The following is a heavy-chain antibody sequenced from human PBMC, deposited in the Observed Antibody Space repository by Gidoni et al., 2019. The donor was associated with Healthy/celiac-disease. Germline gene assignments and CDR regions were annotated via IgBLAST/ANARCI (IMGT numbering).Heavy chain of an antibody. J-gene: IGHJ4*02. V-gene: IGHV3-49*05. CDR3: TRDLDNLRAVTEPPHYFDY. Sequence: EVQLVESGGGLVKPGRSLRLSCTASGFTCCDYAMLWFRQAPGKGLEWVGFIRSKAYGGTTEDAASVKGRFTISRDDSKSIAYLQMNSLKTEDTAVYYCTRDLDNLRAVTEPPHYFDYWGQGTLVTVSS. CDR1: GFTCCDYA. CDR2: IRSKAYGGTT. D-gene: IGHD4-17*01.